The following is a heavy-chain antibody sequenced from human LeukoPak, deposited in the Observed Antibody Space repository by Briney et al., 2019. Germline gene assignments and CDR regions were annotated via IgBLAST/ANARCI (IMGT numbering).Heavy chain of an antibody. CDR3: AKDADGDAAMLIDY. CDR2: ISGGGGST. D-gene: IGHD5-18*01. Sequence: GGSLRLSCAASGFTFSSYAMNWVRQAPGKGLEWVSAISGGGGSTYNADSVKGRFTISRDNSKNTLYLQMNSLRAEDTAVYYCAKDADGDAAMLIDYWGRGTLVTVSS. J-gene: IGHJ4*02. V-gene: IGHV3-23*01. CDR1: GFTFSSYA.